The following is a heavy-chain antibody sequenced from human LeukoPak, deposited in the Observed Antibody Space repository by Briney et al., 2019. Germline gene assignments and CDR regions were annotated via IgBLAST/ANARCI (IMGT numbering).Heavy chain of an antibody. CDR2: ISCHNGNT. CDR1: GYTFTSYR. D-gene: IGHD3-9*01. J-gene: IGHJ6*02. CDR3: ARASEPLPGGNTIFLHGMDV. Sequence: ASVTVSCKASGYTFTSYRISWVRQAPGQGLEWMGWISCHNGNTNYARKLQGRVTMTTDTSTSTAYMELRSLRSDDTAVYYCARASEPLPGGNTIFLHGMDVWGQGTTVTVSS. V-gene: IGHV1-18*01.